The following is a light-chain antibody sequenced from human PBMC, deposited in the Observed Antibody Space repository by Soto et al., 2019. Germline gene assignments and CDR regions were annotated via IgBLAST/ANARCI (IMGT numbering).Light chain of an antibody. J-gene: IGKJ5*01. Sequence: ETVMTQSPATLSVSPGESATLSCRASQSVSKKLAWYQQKPGQAPRLLIHSVSTRATGIPARFSGSGSGTDFTLTISRLQSEDFAVYYCQQYNNWPPITFGQGTRLEMK. CDR2: SVS. CDR3: QQYNNWPPIT. CDR1: QSVSKK. V-gene: IGKV3D-15*01.